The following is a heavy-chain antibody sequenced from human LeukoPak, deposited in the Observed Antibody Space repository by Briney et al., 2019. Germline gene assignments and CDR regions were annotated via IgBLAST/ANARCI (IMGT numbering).Heavy chain of an antibody. Sequence: TSETLSLTCAVYGESFVGYYWAWIRQPPGKGLEWIGEIDYTGSTNYNPSLKSRIKMSVDTSKNQFSVNLNSVTAADTAFYYCARRRIPATITGSKLSSRFDTWGQGTLVTVSS. CDR1: GESFVGYY. V-gene: IGHV4-34*01. CDR3: ARRRIPATITGSKLSSRFDT. D-gene: IGHD5-12*01. J-gene: IGHJ1*01. CDR2: IDYTGST.